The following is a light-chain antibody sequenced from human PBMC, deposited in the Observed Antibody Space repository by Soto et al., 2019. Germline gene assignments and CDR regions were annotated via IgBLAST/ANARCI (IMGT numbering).Light chain of an antibody. J-gene: IGKJ3*01. Sequence: EVVMTQSPATLSVSPGEGVTLSCRASQGIGDTLAWYQQKPGQAPRLLIYGASSRATGVPDRFSASGSGTDFTLTISRLEPEDFAVYYCQQYGRSPFTFGPGTKVDIK. CDR3: QQYGRSPFT. V-gene: IGKV3-20*01. CDR2: GAS. CDR1: QGIGDT.